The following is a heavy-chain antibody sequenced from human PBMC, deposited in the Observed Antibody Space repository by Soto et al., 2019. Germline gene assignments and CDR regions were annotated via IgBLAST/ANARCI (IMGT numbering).Heavy chain of an antibody. Sequence: SETLSLTCAVSGYSISSGCYWGWIRQPPGKGLEWIGSIYHSGSTYYNPSLKSRVTISVDTSKNQFSLKLSSVTAADTAVYYCARTYDILTGYSDYWGQGTLVTVSS. D-gene: IGHD3-9*01. J-gene: IGHJ4*02. CDR3: ARTYDILTGYSDY. CDR1: GYSISSGCY. V-gene: IGHV4-38-2*01. CDR2: IYHSGST.